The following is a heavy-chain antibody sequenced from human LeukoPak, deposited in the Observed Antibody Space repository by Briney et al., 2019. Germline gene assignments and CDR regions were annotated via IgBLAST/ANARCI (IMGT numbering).Heavy chain of an antibody. CDR3: ARGYDSGSYYQF. CDR1: GGPFSGHY. Sequence: SETLSLTCTVYGGPFSGHYWTWIRQPPGKGLEWIGEINRGGSTSYNPSLKSRVTISIDTSKKQFSLKLNSVTAADTGVYYCARGYDSGSYYQFWGQGTLVTVSS. J-gene: IGHJ1*01. V-gene: IGHV4-34*01. D-gene: IGHD3-10*01. CDR2: INRGGST.